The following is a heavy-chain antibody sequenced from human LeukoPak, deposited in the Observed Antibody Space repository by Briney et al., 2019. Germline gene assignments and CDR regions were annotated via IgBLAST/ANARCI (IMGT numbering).Heavy chain of an antibody. D-gene: IGHD3-10*01. CDR2: VDPSGDIA. Sequence: WASVTVSCKTSGYTFIHYYMHWVRQASGEGFEWMGIVDPSGDIATYAQKFQGRVTLTTDTSTSTFYMELSSLRSEDTAIYYCARDSFGVRGFDHWGQGTPVTVSS. CDR3: ARDSFGVRGFDH. V-gene: IGHV1-46*01. CDR1: GYTFIHYY. J-gene: IGHJ4*02.